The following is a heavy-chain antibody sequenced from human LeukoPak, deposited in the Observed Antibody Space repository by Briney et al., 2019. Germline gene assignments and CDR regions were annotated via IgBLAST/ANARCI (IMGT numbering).Heavy chain of an antibody. V-gene: IGHV1-2*02. CDR2: INPNSGGT. J-gene: IGHJ6*02. CDR3: ARGDAYYDFWSGRNYGMDV. D-gene: IGHD3-3*01. Sequence: ASVKVSCKASGYTFTGYYMHWVRQAPGQGLEWMGWINPNSGGTNYAQKFQGRVTMTRDTSISTAYMELSRLRSDDTAVYYCARGDAYYDFWSGRNYGMDVWGQGTTVTVSS. CDR1: GYTFTGYY.